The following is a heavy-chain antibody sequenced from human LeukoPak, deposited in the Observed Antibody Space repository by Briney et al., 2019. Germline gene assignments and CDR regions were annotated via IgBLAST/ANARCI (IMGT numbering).Heavy chain of an antibody. D-gene: IGHD1-7*01. CDR1: GGSINSYY. CDR3: ARSRHAAGTRNWRFDP. V-gene: IGHV4-59*12. CDR2: MYYTGST. J-gene: IGHJ5*02. Sequence: SETLSLSCTVSGGSINSYYWSWIRQPAGKGLEWIGSMYYTGSTDYNPSLKSRVTISVDASKNHFSLRLRSVTAADTAVYYCARSRHAAGTRNWRFDPWGQGTLVTVSS.